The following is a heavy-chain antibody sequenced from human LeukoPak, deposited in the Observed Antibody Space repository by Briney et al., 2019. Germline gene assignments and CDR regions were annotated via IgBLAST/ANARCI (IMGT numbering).Heavy chain of an antibody. D-gene: IGHD6-19*01. J-gene: IGHJ4*02. CDR3: AKETQDLYSSGWYDY. CDR1: GFTFSGSA. CDR2: IRSKANGYAT. V-gene: IGHV3-73*01. Sequence: GGSLRLSCAASGFTFSGSAMHWVRQASGKGLEWVGRIRSKANGYATAYAASVKGRFTISRDDSKNTAYLQMNSLKTEDTAVYYCAKETQDLYSSGWYDYWGQGTLVTVSS.